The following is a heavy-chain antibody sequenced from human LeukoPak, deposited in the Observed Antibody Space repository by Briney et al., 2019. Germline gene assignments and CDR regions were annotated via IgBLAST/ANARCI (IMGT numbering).Heavy chain of an antibody. Sequence: SETLSLTCTVSGGSISSYYWSWIRQPPGKGLEWIGYIYYSGSTNYNPSLKSRVTISVDTSKNQFSLKLSSVTAADTAVYYYARVSITFGGVIVDYWGQGTLVTVSS. D-gene: IGHD3-16*02. CDR3: ARVSITFGGVIVDY. CDR1: GGSISSYY. CDR2: IYYSGST. V-gene: IGHV4-59*01. J-gene: IGHJ4*02.